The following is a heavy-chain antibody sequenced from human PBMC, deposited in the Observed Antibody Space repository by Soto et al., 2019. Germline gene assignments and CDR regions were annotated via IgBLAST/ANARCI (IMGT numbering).Heavy chain of an antibody. CDR2: ISSSGNTM. CDR3: ARSPFLECN. CDR1: GFTFSAYE. V-gene: IGHV3-48*03. Sequence: GGSLRLSCAASGFTFSAYEMNWVRQAPGKGLEWVSYISSSGNTMYYADSVKGRFTISRDNAKNSLFLQMNNLRVEDTAFYYCARSPFLECNWAQGTLVTVSS. J-gene: IGHJ4*02. D-gene: IGHD3-3*02.